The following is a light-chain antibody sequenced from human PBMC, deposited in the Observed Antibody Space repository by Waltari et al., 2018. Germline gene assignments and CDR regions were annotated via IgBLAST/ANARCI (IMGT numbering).Light chain of an antibody. CDR2: DAS. Sequence: EIVLTQSPATLSLSPGERATLSCRASQSVSSSYLAWYQQKPGLAPRLLIYDASSRATEIPDRFSGSGSGTDFTLTISRLEPEDFAVYYCQQYGSFFGPGTKVDIK. J-gene: IGKJ3*01. V-gene: IGKV3D-20*01. CDR1: QSVSSSY. CDR3: QQYGSF.